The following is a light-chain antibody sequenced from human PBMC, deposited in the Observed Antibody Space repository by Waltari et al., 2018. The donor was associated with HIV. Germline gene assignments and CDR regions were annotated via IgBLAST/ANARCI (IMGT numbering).Light chain of an antibody. CDR2: KAS. Sequence: DIQVTQSPSTLSASVGDRVTITCRASQYISSWLAWYQQKPGKAPKLLIYKASTLETGVPSRFSGSGSGTEFTLTISSLQPDDFATYYCQQYNSYPHTFGQGTRLRLN. CDR3: QQYNSYPHT. CDR1: QYISSW. J-gene: IGKJ5*01. V-gene: IGKV1-5*03.